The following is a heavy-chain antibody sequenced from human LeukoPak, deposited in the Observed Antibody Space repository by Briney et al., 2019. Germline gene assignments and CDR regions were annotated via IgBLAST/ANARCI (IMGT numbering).Heavy chain of an antibody. D-gene: IGHD6-13*01. CDR2: IWYDGSNK. J-gene: IGHJ4*02. CDR3: ARPRTYSCSWSPFDY. Sequence: PGRSLRLSCAASGFTLNSYGMHWVRQAPGKGLEWVALIWYDGSNKYYADSVKGRFTISRDNSKNTLYLQMNSLRAEDTAVYYCARPRTYSCSWSPFDYWGQGTLVTVSS. CDR1: GFTLNSYG. V-gene: IGHV3-33*01.